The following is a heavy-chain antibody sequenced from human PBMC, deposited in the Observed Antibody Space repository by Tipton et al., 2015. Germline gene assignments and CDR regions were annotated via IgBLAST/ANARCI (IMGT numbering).Heavy chain of an antibody. CDR2: IYYSGNT. V-gene: IGHV4-31*03. CDR3: ARKPSGPGDYYYYGMDV. D-gene: IGHD6-19*01. Sequence: TLSLTCTVSGGSITNDGYYWGWIRQHPEKGLEWIGYIYYSGNTDYNPSLRSRLTISLDTSKNQFSLQMSSVTAADTAVYYCARKPSGPGDYYYYGMDVWGQGTTVTVSS. J-gene: IGHJ6*02. CDR1: GGSITNDGYY.